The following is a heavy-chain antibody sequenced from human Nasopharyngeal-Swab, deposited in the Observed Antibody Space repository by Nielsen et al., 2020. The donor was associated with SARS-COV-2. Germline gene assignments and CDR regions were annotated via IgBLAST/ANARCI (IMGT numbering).Heavy chain of an antibody. D-gene: IGHD2/OR15-2a*01. CDR2: INTNAGTA. V-gene: IGHV7-4-1*01. Sequence: ASVKVSCKASGYTFSKYAINWVRQAPGQGLEWMGWINTNAGTATYVQGFTGRFVFSLDTSVSTAYLQIDSLRTEDRAVFYCARDTWDVWGQGTTVTVSS. J-gene: IGHJ6*02. CDR3: ARDTWDV. CDR1: GYTFSKYA.